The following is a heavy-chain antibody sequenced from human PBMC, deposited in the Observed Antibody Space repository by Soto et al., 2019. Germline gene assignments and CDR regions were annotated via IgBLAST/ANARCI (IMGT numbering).Heavy chain of an antibody. CDR1: GYNFDSFW. CDR2: IYPGDSDT. Sequence: PGESLKISCQGSGYNFDSFWIGWVRQMPGKGLEWMGIIYPGDSDTRYNPSFQGQVTMSADKSISTVYLQWSSLKASDIAIYYCARHGSIGARLNYFDPWGQGTQVTVSS. J-gene: IGHJ5*02. V-gene: IGHV5-51*01. CDR3: ARHGSIGARLNYFDP. D-gene: IGHD6-6*01.